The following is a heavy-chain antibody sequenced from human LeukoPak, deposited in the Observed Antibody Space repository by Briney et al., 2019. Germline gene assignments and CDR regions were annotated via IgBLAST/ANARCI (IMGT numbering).Heavy chain of an antibody. CDR2: INTNTGNP. Sequence: ASVKVSCKASGYTFTSYDINWVRQATGQGLEWMGWINTNTGNPTYAQGFTGRFVFSLDTSVSTAYLQISSLKAEDTAVYYCARGLVATITGIWGQGTLVTVSS. J-gene: IGHJ4*02. CDR3: ARGLVATITGI. D-gene: IGHD5-12*01. V-gene: IGHV7-4-1*02. CDR1: GYTFTSYD.